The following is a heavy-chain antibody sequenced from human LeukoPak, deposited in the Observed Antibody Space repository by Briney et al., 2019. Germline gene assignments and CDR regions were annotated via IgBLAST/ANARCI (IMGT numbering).Heavy chain of an antibody. J-gene: IGHJ3*02. CDR2: IIPIFGTA. CDR3: ARKGVGETEDAFDI. Sequence: ASVKVSCKAFGGTFSSYAISWVRQAPGQGLEWMGRIIPIFGTANYAQKFQGRVTITTDESTSTAYMELSSLRSEDTAVYYCARKGVGETEDAFDIWGQGTMVTVSS. D-gene: IGHD1-26*01. V-gene: IGHV1-69*05. CDR1: GGTFSSYA.